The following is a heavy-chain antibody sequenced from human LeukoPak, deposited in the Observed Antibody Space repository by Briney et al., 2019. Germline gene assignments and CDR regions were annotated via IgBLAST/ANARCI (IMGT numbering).Heavy chain of an antibody. Sequence: SETLSLTCTVSGGSISSGDYYWSWIRQPPGKGLEWIGYIYYSGSTYYNPSLKSRVTISVDTSKNQFSLKLSSVTAADTAASYCARADPLVIAQPPYFQHWGQGTLVTVSS. CDR1: GGSISSGDYY. J-gene: IGHJ1*01. CDR3: ARADPLVIAQPPYFQH. D-gene: IGHD2-21*01. CDR2: IYYSGST. V-gene: IGHV4-30-4*08.